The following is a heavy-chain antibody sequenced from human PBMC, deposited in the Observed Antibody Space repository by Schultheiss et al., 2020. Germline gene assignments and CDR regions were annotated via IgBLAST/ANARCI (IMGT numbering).Heavy chain of an antibody. CDR3: AKSGGSREGFDY. Sequence: SVKVSCKASGGTFSSYAISWVRQAPGQGLEWMGRIIPILGIANYAQKFQGRVTITADKSTSTAYMELSSLRSEDTAVYYCAKSGGSREGFDYWGQGTLVIVSS. V-gene: IGHV1-69*04. CDR1: GGTFSSYA. D-gene: IGHD3-10*01. CDR2: IIPILGIA. J-gene: IGHJ4*02.